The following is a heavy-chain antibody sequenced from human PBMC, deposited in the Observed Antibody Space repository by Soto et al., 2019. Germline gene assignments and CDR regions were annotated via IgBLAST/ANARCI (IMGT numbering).Heavy chain of an antibody. CDR3: ARRYKSAGSLEP. Sequence: QVQLVQSGAEVKKPGTSVKVSCKASGYSFATYAIHWVRQAPGQGLEGMGWINTATGNTEYSDKFQDRVTFTRDTSATTAYMELRGLRSEDTAVYYCARRYKSAGSLEPWSQGTLVTVSS. J-gene: IGHJ5*02. CDR2: INTATGNT. V-gene: IGHV1-3*04. CDR1: GYSFATYA. D-gene: IGHD1-1*01.